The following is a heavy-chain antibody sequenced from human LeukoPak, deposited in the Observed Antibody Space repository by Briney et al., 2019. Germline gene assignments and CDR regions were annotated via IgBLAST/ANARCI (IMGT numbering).Heavy chain of an antibody. D-gene: IGHD3-22*01. CDR2: ISYDGSNK. CDR1: GFTFSNCG. Sequence: GGSLRLSCAASGFTFSNCGMSWVRQAPGKGLEWVAVISYDGSNKYYADSVKGRFTISRDNSKNTLYLQMNSLRAEDTAVYYCVCDPIKGPIDSSGYLNGFDYWGQGTLVTVSS. V-gene: IGHV3-30*03. J-gene: IGHJ4*02. CDR3: VCDPIKGPIDSSGYLNGFDY.